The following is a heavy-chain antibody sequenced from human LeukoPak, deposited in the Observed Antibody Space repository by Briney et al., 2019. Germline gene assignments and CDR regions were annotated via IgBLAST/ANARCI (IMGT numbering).Heavy chain of an antibody. D-gene: IGHD6-13*01. CDR3: ARRLKDSSSRNAFDI. J-gene: IGHJ3*02. Sequence: GESLKISCKGSGYSFTNYWIGWVRQMPGKGLEWMGIIYLGDSDTRYSPSFQGQVTISADKSISTAYLQWSSLKASDTAMYYCARRLKDSSSRNAFDIWGQGTMVTVSS. CDR2: IYLGDSDT. V-gene: IGHV5-51*01. CDR1: GYSFTNYW.